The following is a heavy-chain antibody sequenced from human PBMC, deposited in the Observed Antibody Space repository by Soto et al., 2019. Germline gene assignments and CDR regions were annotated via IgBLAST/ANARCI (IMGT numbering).Heavy chain of an antibody. Sequence: SETLSLTCAVSGGSISSGGYSWSWIRQPPGKGLEWIGYIHYSGSTYYNSSLKSRVTISIDRSKNQFSLKLSSVTATDTAVYYCASQHYYDSSGYYVVYWGQGTLVTVSS. CDR2: IHYSGST. CDR1: GGSISSGGYS. V-gene: IGHV4-30-2*03. CDR3: ASQHYYDSSGYYVVY. J-gene: IGHJ4*02. D-gene: IGHD3-22*01.